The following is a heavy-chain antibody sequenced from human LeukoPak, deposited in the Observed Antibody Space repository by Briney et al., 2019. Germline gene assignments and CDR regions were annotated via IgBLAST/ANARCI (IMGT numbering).Heavy chain of an antibody. CDR2: ISAYNGNT. Sequence: GASVKVSCKASVYTFTSYGISWVRQAPGQGLEWMGWISAYNGNTNYAQKLQGRVTMTTDTSTSTAYMELRSLRSDDTAVYYCARDGLARYCSSTSCPDDWFDPWGQGTLVTVSS. D-gene: IGHD2-2*01. CDR1: VYTFTSYG. CDR3: ARDGLARYCSSTSCPDDWFDP. V-gene: IGHV1-18*01. J-gene: IGHJ5*02.